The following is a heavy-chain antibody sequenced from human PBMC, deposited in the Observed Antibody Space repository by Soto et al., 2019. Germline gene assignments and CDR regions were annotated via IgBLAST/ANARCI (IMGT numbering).Heavy chain of an antibody. J-gene: IGHJ6*02. CDR3: AKDIRDFWSGYYKEWGSDYYYGMDV. Sequence: EVQLVESGGGLVQPGRSLRLSCAASGFTFDDYAMHWVRQAPGKGLEWVSGISWNSGSIGYADSVKGRFTISRDNAKNSLYLQMNSLRAEDTALYYCAKDIRDFWSGYYKEWGSDYYYGMDVWGQGTTVTVSS. V-gene: IGHV3-9*01. CDR1: GFTFDDYA. D-gene: IGHD3-3*01. CDR2: ISWNSGSI.